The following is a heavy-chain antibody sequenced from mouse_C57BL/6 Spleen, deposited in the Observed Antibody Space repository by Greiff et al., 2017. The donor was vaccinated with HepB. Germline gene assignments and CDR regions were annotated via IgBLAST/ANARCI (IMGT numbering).Heavy chain of an antibody. D-gene: IGHD2-4*01. CDR2: ISDGGSYT. CDR3: ARGYTMITTGYYFDY. V-gene: IGHV5-4*03. Sequence: EVKLMESGGGLVKPGGSLKLSCAASGFTFSSYAMSWVRQTPEKRLEWVATISDGGSYTYYPDNVKGRFTISRDNAKNNLYLQMSHLKSEDTAMYYCARGYTMITTGYYFDYWGQGTTLTVSS. J-gene: IGHJ2*01. CDR1: GFTFSSYA.